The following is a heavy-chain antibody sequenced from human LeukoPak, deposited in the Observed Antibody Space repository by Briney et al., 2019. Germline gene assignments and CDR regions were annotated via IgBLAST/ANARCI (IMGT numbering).Heavy chain of an antibody. CDR3: ARDGSWGSSSWYRNWFDP. D-gene: IGHD6-13*01. CDR1: GYTFTSYG. Sequence: ASVKVSCKASGYTFTSYGISWVRQAPGQGLEWMGWINPNSGGTNYAQKFQGRVTMTRDTSISTAYMELSSLRSEDTAVYYCARDGSWGSSSWYRNWFDPWGQGTLVTVSS. J-gene: IGHJ5*02. V-gene: IGHV1-2*02. CDR2: INPNSGGT.